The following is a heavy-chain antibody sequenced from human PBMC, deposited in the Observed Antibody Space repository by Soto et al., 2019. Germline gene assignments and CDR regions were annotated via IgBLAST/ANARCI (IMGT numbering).Heavy chain of an antibody. CDR2: ISDSGSST. D-gene: IGHD6-25*01. Sequence: PGGSLRLSCAASGFTFSSYAMNWVRQAPGKGLEWVSAISDSGSSTYYADSVKGRFTISRDNSKNTLYLQMNSLKAEDTAVYYCAKDLESSGWDPQDYYYYYGMDVWGQGTTVTVSS. J-gene: IGHJ6*02. V-gene: IGHV3-23*01. CDR1: GFTFSSYA. CDR3: AKDLESSGWDPQDYYYYYGMDV.